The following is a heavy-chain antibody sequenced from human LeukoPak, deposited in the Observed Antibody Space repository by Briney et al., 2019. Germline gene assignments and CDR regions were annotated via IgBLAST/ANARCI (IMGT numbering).Heavy chain of an antibody. Sequence: ASVKVSCKASGYTFTSYDINWVRQATGQGLEWMGWMNPNSGNTGYAQKFQGRVTITRNTSISTAYMELSSLRSEDTAVYCCARGRGFDYGGQDSDYWGQGTLVTVSS. CDR2: MNPNSGNT. CDR3: ARGRGFDYGGQDSDY. J-gene: IGHJ4*02. D-gene: IGHD4-23*01. CDR1: GYTFTSYD. V-gene: IGHV1-8*03.